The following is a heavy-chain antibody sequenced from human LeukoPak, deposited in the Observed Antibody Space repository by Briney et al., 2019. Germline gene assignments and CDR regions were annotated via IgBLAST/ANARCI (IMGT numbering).Heavy chain of an antibody. Sequence: ASVKVSCKASGGTFSSYAISWVRQAPGQGLEWMGRIIPIFGTANYAQKFQGRVTITTDESTSTAYMELSSLRSEDTAVYYCATMYSSGWFQHWGQGTLVTVSS. CDR2: IIPIFGTA. J-gene: IGHJ1*01. CDR3: ATMYSSGWFQH. CDR1: GGTFSSYA. D-gene: IGHD6-19*01. V-gene: IGHV1-69*05.